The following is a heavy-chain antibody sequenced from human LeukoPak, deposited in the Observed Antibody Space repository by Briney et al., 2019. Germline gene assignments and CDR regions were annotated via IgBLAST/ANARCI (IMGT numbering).Heavy chain of an antibody. CDR2: IIPIFGTA. D-gene: IGHD4-23*01. CDR1: GGTFSSYA. Sequence: ASVKVSCXASGGTFSSYAISWVRQAPGQGLVWMGGIIPIFGTANYAQKFQGRVTITADESTSTAYMELSSLRSEDTAVYYCARLFPGGGKAFDIWGQGTMVTVSS. V-gene: IGHV1-69*13. CDR3: ARLFPGGGKAFDI. J-gene: IGHJ3*02.